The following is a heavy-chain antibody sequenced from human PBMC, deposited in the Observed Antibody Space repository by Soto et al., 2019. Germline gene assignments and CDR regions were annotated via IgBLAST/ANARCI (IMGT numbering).Heavy chain of an antibody. J-gene: IGHJ6*02. Sequence: GASVKVSCXASGYTFTSYGISWVRQAPGQGLEWMGWISAYNGNTNYAQKLQGRVTMTTDTSTSTAYMELRSLRSDDTAVYYCARPELWFGEFLGMDVWGQGTTVTVSS. CDR3: ARPELWFGEFLGMDV. CDR2: ISAYNGNT. V-gene: IGHV1-18*01. D-gene: IGHD3-10*01. CDR1: GYTFTSYG.